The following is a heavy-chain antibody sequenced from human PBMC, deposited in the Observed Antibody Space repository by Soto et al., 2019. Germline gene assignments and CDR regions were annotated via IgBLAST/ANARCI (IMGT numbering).Heavy chain of an antibody. D-gene: IGHD2-15*01. Sequence: EVQLLESGGGLVQPGGSLRLSCAASGFTFSSYAMSWVRQAPGKGLEWVSAISGSGGSTYYADSVKGRFTISRDNSKNTLYLQMNSLRAEDTAVYHCAKSEAPYCSGGSCYSWAFDYWGQGTLVTVSS. CDR3: AKSEAPYCSGGSCYSWAFDY. J-gene: IGHJ4*02. CDR2: ISGSGGST. CDR1: GFTFSSYA. V-gene: IGHV3-23*01.